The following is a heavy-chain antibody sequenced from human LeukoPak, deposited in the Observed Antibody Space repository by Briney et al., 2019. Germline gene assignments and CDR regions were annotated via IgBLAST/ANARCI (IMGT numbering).Heavy chain of an antibody. CDR1: GTGFP. V-gene: IGHV1-3*01. D-gene: IGHD3-10*01. Sequence: ASVKVSCKASGTGFPMHWVRQAPGQRLEWMGWINVANGDTGYSREFLGRVTITRDTSASTVYMELSSLSSEDTAVYYCARKGYFASVSYHFDYWGQGTLVTVSS. J-gene: IGHJ4*02. CDR3: ARKGYFASVSYHFDY. CDR2: INVANGDT.